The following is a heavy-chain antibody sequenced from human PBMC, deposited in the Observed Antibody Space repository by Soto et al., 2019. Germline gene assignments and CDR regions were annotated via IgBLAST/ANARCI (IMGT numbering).Heavy chain of an antibody. J-gene: IGHJ4*02. CDR1: GGSISSHY. V-gene: IGHV4-59*11. CDR3: ANQNYGDSDY. D-gene: IGHD4-17*01. Sequence: LSLTCTVSGGSISSHYWTWIRQPPGKRLEWIAYISDTRGSSYNPSLKSRGTISLDRSKNQFSLKLTSVTAADTAIYYCANQNYGDSDYWGQGTLVTVSS. CDR2: ISDTRGS.